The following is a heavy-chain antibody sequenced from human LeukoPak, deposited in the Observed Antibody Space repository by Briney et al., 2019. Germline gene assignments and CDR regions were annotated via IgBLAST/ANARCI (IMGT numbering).Heavy chain of an antibody. CDR2: INPSGGST. J-gene: IGHJ4*02. CDR3: ARATEVVPAAMDYYFDY. Sequence: ASVKVSCKASGYTFTSYYMHWVRQAPGQGLEWMGIINPSGGSTSYAQKFQGRVTMTRDTSTSTAYMELSSLRSEDTAVYYCARATEVVPAAMDYYFDYWGQGTLVTVSS. CDR1: GYTFTSYY. D-gene: IGHD2-2*01. V-gene: IGHV1-46*01.